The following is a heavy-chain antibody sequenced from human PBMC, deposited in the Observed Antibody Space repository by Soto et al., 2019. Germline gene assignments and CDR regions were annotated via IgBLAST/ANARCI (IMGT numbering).Heavy chain of an antibody. CDR1: GFTFSNYW. V-gene: IGHV3-7*05. Sequence: EVQLVESGGGLVQPGGSLRLSCSASGFTFSNYWMSWIRQAPGEGLEWVSNIKQDGSEKGYVDSVKGRFTVSRDNAKASLFLQMSSLRAEDTAIYYCVRDPGWGAYDSWGQGTLVTVSS. D-gene: IGHD7-27*01. CDR2: IKQDGSEK. J-gene: IGHJ4*02. CDR3: VRDPGWGAYDS.